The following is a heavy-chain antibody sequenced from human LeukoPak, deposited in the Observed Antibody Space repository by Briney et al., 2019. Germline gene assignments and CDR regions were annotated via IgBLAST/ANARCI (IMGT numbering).Heavy chain of an antibody. V-gene: IGHV3-30-3*01. D-gene: IGHD3-22*01. J-gene: IGHJ4*02. CDR1: GFTFSNYA. CDR2: IAYNGTNE. Sequence: GGSLRLSCAASGFTFSNYAMHWVRQAPGKGLGWVALIAYNGTNEYYADSVKGRFTISRDNSKNSLYLQMNSLRAVDTAVYYCARGRYYYNSSGYIDYWGQGTLVTVSS. CDR3: ARGRYYYNSSGYIDY.